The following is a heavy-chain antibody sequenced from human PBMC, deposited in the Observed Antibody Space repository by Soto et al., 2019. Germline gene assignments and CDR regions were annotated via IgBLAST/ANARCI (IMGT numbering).Heavy chain of an antibody. CDR1: DDSINSDKYY. CDR3: ARLEGLATISYYFDF. D-gene: IGHD3-9*01. CDR2: IYYRGNA. V-gene: IGHV4-39*01. Sequence: PSETLSLTCSVSDDSINSDKYYWGWIRQPPGKGLEWIGSIYYRGNAYYNPSLQTQVTISLDKSKSQFSLKLNSVTAADSAVYFCARLEGLATISYYFDFWGPGALVTVSS. J-gene: IGHJ4*02.